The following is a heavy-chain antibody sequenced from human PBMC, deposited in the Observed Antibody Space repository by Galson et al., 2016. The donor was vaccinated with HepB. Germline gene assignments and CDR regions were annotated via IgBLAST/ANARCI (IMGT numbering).Heavy chain of an antibody. Sequence: SVKVSCKVSGYTLIDVSMHWVRQAPGKGLEWMGGVDPEHGDTMYAQKFQDKVTMTEDRYRDTAYMELRSLTFEDTAVYYCVGERNWNDMAWGQGTLVIVSS. CDR2: VDPEHGDT. D-gene: IGHD1-1*01. V-gene: IGHV1-24*01. CDR3: VGERNWNDMA. CDR1: GYTLIDVS. J-gene: IGHJ5*02.